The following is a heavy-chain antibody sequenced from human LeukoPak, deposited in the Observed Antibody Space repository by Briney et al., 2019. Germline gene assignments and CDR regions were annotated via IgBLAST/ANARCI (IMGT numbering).Heavy chain of an antibody. J-gene: IGHJ3*02. CDR1: GDSISYHY. Sequence: SETLSLTCTVSGDSISYHYWSWIRQPAGKGLEWIGRIYSSASANYNPSLKSRVTMSLDTSKNQFSLNLTSVTAADTAVYYCARVLFTGEDAFDIWGQGTMVTVSS. D-gene: IGHD3-10*01. V-gene: IGHV4-4*07. CDR2: IYSSASA. CDR3: ARVLFTGEDAFDI.